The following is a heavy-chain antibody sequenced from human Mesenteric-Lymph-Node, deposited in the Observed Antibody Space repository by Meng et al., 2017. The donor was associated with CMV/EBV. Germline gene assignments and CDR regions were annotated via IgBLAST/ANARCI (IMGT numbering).Heavy chain of an antibody. CDR2: IYYSGST. V-gene: IGHV4-30-4*08. CDR3: ARVGRRVGYYYYYYGMDV. Sequence: SETLSLTCTVSGGSISSGDYYWSWIRQPPGKGLEWIGYIYYSGSTYYNPSLKSRLSISVDTSKNQFSLKLSSVTAADTAVCYCARVGRRVGYYYYYYGMDVWGQGTTVTVSS. J-gene: IGHJ6*02. D-gene: IGHD1-26*01. CDR1: GGSISSGDYY.